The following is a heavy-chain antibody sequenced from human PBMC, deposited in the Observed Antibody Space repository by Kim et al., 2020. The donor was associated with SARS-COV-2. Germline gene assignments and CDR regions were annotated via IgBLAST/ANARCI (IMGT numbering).Heavy chain of an antibody. J-gene: IGHJ6*02. V-gene: IGHV4-34*01. CDR3: ARGSSFQKASGMDV. Sequence: NPALKSRVTISVDTSKNQFSLKLSSVTAADTAVYYCARGSSFQKASGMDVWGQGTTVTVSS. D-gene: IGHD2-15*01.